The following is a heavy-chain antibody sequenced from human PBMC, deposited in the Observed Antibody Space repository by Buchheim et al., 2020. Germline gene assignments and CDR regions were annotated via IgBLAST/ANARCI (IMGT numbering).Heavy chain of an antibody. CDR3: ASLPSRSSWYIH. J-gene: IGHJ4*02. D-gene: IGHD6-13*01. Sequence: QVQLVESGGGVVQPGRSLRLSCAASGFTFSSYAMHWVRQAPGKGLEWVAVISYDGSNKYYVDSVKGRFTIYRDNSKNTLYVQMNSLRAEDTAVYYCASLPSRSSWYIHWGQGTL. V-gene: IGHV3-30-3*01. CDR2: ISYDGSNK. CDR1: GFTFSSYA.